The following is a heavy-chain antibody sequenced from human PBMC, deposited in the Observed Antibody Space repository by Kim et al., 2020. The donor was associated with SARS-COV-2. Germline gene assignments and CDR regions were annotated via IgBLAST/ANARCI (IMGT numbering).Heavy chain of an antibody. CDR1: GGSFSGYY. CDR2: INHSGST. CDR3: ARRGIVAEYDY. Sequence: SETLSLTCAVYGGSFSGYYWSWIRQPPGKGLEWIGEINHSGSTNYNPSLKSRVTISVDTSKNQFSLKLSSVTAADTAVYYCARRGIVAEYDYWGQGTLVTVSS. V-gene: IGHV4-34*01. D-gene: IGHD6-25*01. J-gene: IGHJ4*02.